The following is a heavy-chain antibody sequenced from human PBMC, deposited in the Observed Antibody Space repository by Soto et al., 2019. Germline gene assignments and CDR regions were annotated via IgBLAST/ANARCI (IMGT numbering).Heavy chain of an antibody. J-gene: IGHJ6*02. V-gene: IGHV3-30-3*01. CDR3: ARVTPGNNLYYFPGLDF. CDR1: GFTFAPYG. D-gene: IGHD3-22*01. Sequence: QVHLVESGGGVVQPGKSLRLSCVASGFTFAPYGIHWVRQAPGKGLQWVALISYEGSNTYYADYVRGRFTISRDNSKNTLELQMNTLRPEDTGVYYCARVTPGNNLYYFPGLDFWGQGTSVTVSS. CDR2: ISYEGSNT.